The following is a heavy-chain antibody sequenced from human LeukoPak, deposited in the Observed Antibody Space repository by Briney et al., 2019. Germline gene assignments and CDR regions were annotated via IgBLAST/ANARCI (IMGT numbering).Heavy chain of an antibody. J-gene: IGHJ6*02. CDR2: INTGNGNT. Sequence: ASVKVSCKASGYTFTSYGISWVRQAPGQGLEWMGWINTGNGNTKYSQKFQGRVTITRDTSASTVYMELSSLRSEDTAVYYCARWGEAEAKLNDMDVWGQGTTVTVSS. CDR3: ARWGEAEAKLNDMDV. V-gene: IGHV1-3*04. CDR1: GYTFTSYG. D-gene: IGHD3-16*01.